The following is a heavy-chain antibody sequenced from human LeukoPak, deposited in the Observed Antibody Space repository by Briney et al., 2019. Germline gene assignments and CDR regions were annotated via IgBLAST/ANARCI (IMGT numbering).Heavy chain of an antibody. D-gene: IGHD5-12*01. Sequence: SETLSLTCSVSGDSFSSYYWSWIRQPPGKGLEWIGYIYYNWGTKYNPSLKSRVTMSADTSKNQFSLKLSSVTAADTAVYYCARGGYSRGTFDYWGQGTLVTVSS. J-gene: IGHJ4*02. V-gene: IGHV4-59*13. CDR1: GDSFSSYY. CDR3: ARGGYSRGTFDY. CDR2: IYYNWGT.